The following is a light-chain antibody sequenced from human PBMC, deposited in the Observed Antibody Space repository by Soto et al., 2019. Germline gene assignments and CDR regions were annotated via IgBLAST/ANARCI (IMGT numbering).Light chain of an antibody. CDR2: DAS. V-gene: IGKV1-5*01. Sequence: IQMTHSPSTLSAKIEDRVTITCRASQSINNRLACYQQMPGKAPNLLIYDASSLESGVPSRFRGSGSETEFTLTISGLQPDDFATYYCQQFIDGWTFGQRSNVDI. CDR1: QSINNR. J-gene: IGKJ1*01. CDR3: QQFIDGWT.